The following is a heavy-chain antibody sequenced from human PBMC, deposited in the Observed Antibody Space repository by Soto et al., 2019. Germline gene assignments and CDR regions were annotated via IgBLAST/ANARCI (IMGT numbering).Heavy chain of an antibody. Sequence: EVHLVESGGGLVQPGGSLRLSCAASGFTFISYWMHWVRQAPGKGLEWVSRINTDGSTTTYADSVKGRFTISRDNAKSTLYLQMNSLRAEDTAVYYCARGPMAMVRGVTGLIDPCGQGILVTVSS. CDR2: INTDGSTT. J-gene: IGHJ5*02. CDR3: ARGPMAMVRGVTGLIDP. CDR1: GFTFISYW. V-gene: IGHV3-74*03. D-gene: IGHD3-10*01.